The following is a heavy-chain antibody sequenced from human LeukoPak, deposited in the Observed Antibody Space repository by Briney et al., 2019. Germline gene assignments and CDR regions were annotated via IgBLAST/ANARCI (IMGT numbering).Heavy chain of an antibody. Sequence: GGSLRLSCAASGFTFISYWMSWVRQAPGKGLEWVANIKQDGSETYYVDSVKGRFTISSDNAKNSLYLQMNSLSAEDTAVYYCARPSFTQGSYFDYWGQGTLVTVSS. CDR1: GFTFISYW. V-gene: IGHV3-7*01. CDR3: ARPSFTQGSYFDY. J-gene: IGHJ4*02. CDR2: IKQDGSET. D-gene: IGHD2-15*01.